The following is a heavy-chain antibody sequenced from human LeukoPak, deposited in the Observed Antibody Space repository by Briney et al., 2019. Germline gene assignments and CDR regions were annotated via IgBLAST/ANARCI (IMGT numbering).Heavy chain of an antibody. V-gene: IGHV3-48*03. CDR3: ARDHLYYEISGPRFDN. CDR2: ISAGGGST. CDR1: GFTFSSYE. D-gene: IGHD3-16*01. J-gene: IGHJ4*02. Sequence: GGSLRLSCAASGFTFSSYEMNWVRQAPGKGLEWVSTISAGGGSTYYAGSVKGRFTILRDNAKNSLYLQMNSLRADDTAVYYCARDHLYYEISGPRFDNWGQGTRVTVSS.